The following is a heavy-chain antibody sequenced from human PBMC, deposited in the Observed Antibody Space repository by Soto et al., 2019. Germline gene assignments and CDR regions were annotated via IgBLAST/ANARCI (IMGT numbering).Heavy chain of an antibody. CDR1: GGSISSGDYY. D-gene: IGHD3-22*01. J-gene: IGHJ3*02. CDR2: IYSSGST. CDR3: VRYYDYDTSRNDAFDI. V-gene: IGHV4-31*03. Sequence: QVQLQESGPGLVKPSQTLSLTCTVSGGSISSGDYYWSWIRHHPGKGLEWIGYIYSSGSTYYNPSLRSRVTISADTSKTQFSLRLSSVTAADTAVYYCVRYYDYDTSRNDAFDIWGQGTMVTVSS.